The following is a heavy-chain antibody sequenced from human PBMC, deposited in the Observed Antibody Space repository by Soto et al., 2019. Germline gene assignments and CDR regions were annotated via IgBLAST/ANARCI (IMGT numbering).Heavy chain of an antibody. Sequence: GGSLRLSCAASGFTFSNYVMHWVRQAPGKGLEWVSGISDSGGITYYADSVRGRCTISRDNSTSTAYMELRSLRSDDTAVYYCARRQQLVRGGWFDPWGQGTLVTVSS. CDR3: ARRQQLVRGGWFDP. D-gene: IGHD6-13*01. CDR2: ISDSGGIT. J-gene: IGHJ5*02. V-gene: IGHV3-23*01. CDR1: GFTFSNYV.